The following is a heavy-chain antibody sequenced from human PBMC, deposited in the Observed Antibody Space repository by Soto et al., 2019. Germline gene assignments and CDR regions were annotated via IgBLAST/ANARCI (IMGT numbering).Heavy chain of an antibody. CDR1: GGSISSGDYY. V-gene: IGHV4-30-4*01. CDR2: IYYSGST. Sequence: SETLSLTCTVSGGSISSGDYYWSWIRQPPGKGLEWIGYIYYSGSTYYNPSLKSRVTISVDTSTNQFSLKLSSVTAADTAVYYCARGGSMDFWSGYDGMDVWGQGTTVTVSS. CDR3: ARGGSMDFWSGYDGMDV. D-gene: IGHD3-3*01. J-gene: IGHJ6*02.